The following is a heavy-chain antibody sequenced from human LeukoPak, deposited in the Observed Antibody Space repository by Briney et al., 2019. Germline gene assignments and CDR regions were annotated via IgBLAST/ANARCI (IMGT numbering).Heavy chain of an antibody. D-gene: IGHD2/OR15-2a*01. J-gene: IGHJ4*02. CDR2: ISGSGGST. CDR3: AIGYFSLFYFDY. V-gene: IGHV3-23*01. Sequence: GGSLRLSCAASGFSLSSYAMTWVRQAPGRELEWVSTISGSGGSTYYADSVKGRFTISRDNSKNTLYLQMNSLRAEDTAVYYCAIGYFSLFYFDYWGQGSLVTVSS. CDR1: GFSLSSYA.